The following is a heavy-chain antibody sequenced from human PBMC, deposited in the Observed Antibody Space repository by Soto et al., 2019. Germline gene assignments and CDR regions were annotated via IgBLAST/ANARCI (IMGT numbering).Heavy chain of an antibody. CDR2: LYYSGST. CDR3: ARGNMVRGVMRPYYYYGMDV. J-gene: IGHJ6*02. CDR1: GGSISSYY. V-gene: IGHV4-59*01. Sequence: SETLSLTCTVSGGSISSYYWSWIRQPPGKGLEWIGYLYYSGSTNYNPSLKSRVTISVDTSKNQFSLKLSSVTAADTAVYYCARGNMVRGVMRPYYYYGMDVWGQGTTVTVSS. D-gene: IGHD3-10*01.